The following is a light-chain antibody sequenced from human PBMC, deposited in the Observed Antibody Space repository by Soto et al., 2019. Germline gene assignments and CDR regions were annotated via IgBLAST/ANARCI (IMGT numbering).Light chain of an antibody. V-gene: IGLV2-23*03. Sequence: QSVLTQPASVSGSPGQSITISCTGTSSDVGSYNVVSWYQQHPGKAPKLIIYEGSKRPSGVPNRFSGSKSGITASLTISGLQAEAEADYYRFSYLRSSTFWVFCGGTKLT. CDR3: FSYLRSSTFWV. CDR1: SSDVGSYNV. CDR2: EGS. J-gene: IGLJ3*02.